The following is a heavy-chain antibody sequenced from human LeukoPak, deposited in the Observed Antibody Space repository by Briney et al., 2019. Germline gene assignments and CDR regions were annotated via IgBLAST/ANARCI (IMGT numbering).Heavy chain of an antibody. V-gene: IGHV3-23*01. CDR1: GLTFSSYA. J-gene: IGHJ4*02. D-gene: IGHD1-26*01. CDR3: ASRSPWEPGTIFDY. Sequence: GGSLRLSCAASGLTFSSYAMSWVRQAPGKGLEWVSAISGSGGSTYYADSVKGRFTISRDNSKNTLYLQMNSLRAEDTAVYYCASRSPWEPGTIFDYWGQGTLVTVSS. CDR2: ISGSGGST.